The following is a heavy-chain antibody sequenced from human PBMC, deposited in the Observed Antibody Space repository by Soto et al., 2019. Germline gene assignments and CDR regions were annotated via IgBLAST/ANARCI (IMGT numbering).Heavy chain of an antibody. CDR3: ARGRVPRYQRWGPFDY. Sequence: SETLFLTCAVYGGSFSGYYWSWIRQPPGKGLEWIGEINHSGSTNYNPSLKSRVTISVDTSKNQFSLKLSSVTAADTAVYYCARGRVPRYQRWGPFDYWGQGTLVTVS. D-gene: IGHD3-16*01. CDR1: GGSFSGYY. CDR2: INHSGST. V-gene: IGHV4-34*01. J-gene: IGHJ4*02.